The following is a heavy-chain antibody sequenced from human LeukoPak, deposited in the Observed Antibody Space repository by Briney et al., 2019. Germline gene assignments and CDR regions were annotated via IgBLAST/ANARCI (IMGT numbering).Heavy chain of an antibody. Sequence: SETLSLTCTVSGGSISSYYWSWIRQPPGKGLEWIGYIYYSGSTNYNPSLKSRVTISVDTSKNQFSLKLSSVTAADTAVYYCARAWALLKHYDYWGQGTLVTVSS. CDR1: GGSISSYY. CDR3: ARAWALLKHYDY. CDR2: IYYSGST. D-gene: IGHD3-16*01. V-gene: IGHV4-59*12. J-gene: IGHJ4*02.